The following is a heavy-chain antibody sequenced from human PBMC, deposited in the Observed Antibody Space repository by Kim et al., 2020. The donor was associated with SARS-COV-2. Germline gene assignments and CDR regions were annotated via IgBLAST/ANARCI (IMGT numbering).Heavy chain of an antibody. CDR2: ISSSSSYI. V-gene: IGHV3-21*01. Sequence: GGSLRLSCAASGFTFSSYSMNWVRQAPGKGLEWVSSISSSSSYIYYADSVKGRFTISRDNAKNSLYLQMNSLRAEDTAVYYCARDSKGIWAAGIWFDPWGQGTLVAVSS. J-gene: IGHJ5*02. D-gene: IGHD6-13*01. CDR3: ARDSKGIWAAGIWFDP. CDR1: GFTFSSYS.